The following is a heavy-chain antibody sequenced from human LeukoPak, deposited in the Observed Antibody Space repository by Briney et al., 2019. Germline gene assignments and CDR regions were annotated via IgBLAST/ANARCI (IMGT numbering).Heavy chain of an antibody. CDR2: ISYDGSNK. D-gene: IGHD3-10*01. Sequence: GGSLRLSCAASGFTFSSYGMHWVRQAPGKGLEWVAVISYDGSNKYYADSVKGRFTISRDNSKNTLYLQMNSLRAEDTAVYYCAKELYYYGSGSYPDAFDIWGQGTMVTVSS. J-gene: IGHJ3*02. CDR1: GFTFSSYG. V-gene: IGHV3-30*18. CDR3: AKELYYYGSGSYPDAFDI.